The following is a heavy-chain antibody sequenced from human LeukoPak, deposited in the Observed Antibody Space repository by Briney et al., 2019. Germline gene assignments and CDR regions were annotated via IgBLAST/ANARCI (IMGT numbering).Heavy chain of an antibody. CDR2: IVVGSGNT. CDR3: AAVCSGGSCYSNWFDP. CDR1: GFTFTSSA. D-gene: IGHD2-15*01. V-gene: IGHV1-58*02. J-gene: IGHJ5*02. Sequence: SVKVSCKASGFTFTSSAMQWVRQARGQRLEWIGWIVVGSGNTNYAQKFQERVAITRDMSTSTAYMELSSLRSEDTAVYYCAAVCSGGSCYSNWFDPWGQGTLVTVSS.